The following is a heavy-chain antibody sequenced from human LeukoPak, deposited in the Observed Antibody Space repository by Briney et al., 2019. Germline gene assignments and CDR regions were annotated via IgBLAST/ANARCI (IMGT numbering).Heavy chain of an antibody. J-gene: IGHJ4*02. Sequence: GGSLRLSCAASGFTFSSYAMSWIRQAPGKGLEWVSLIKTDSSGTYYADSVRGRFIVSRDNSNNMLYLQMNRLTADDTAIYYCANRGRTDVGSYYFDSWGQGTLGTVSS. CDR1: GFTFSSYA. V-gene: IGHV3-23*03. CDR2: IKTDSSGT. CDR3: ANRGRTDVGSYYFDS. D-gene: IGHD3-10*01.